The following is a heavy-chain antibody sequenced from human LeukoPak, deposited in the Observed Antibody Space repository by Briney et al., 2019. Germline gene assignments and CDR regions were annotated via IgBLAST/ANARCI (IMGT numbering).Heavy chain of an antibody. CDR1: GFTFSSYW. D-gene: IGHD2-2*01. J-gene: IGHJ6*03. Sequence: GGSLRLSCAASGFTFSSYWMSWVRQAPGKGLEWVANIKQDGSEKYYVDSVKGRFTISRDNAKNSLYLQMNSLRAEDTAVYYCARALGRYCSSTSCDMDVWAKGPRSPSP. CDR3: ARALGRYCSSTSCDMDV. CDR2: IKQDGSEK. V-gene: IGHV3-7*01.